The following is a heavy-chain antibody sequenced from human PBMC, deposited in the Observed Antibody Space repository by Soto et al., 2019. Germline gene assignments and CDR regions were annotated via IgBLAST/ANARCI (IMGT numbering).Heavy chain of an antibody. CDR3: ARILKRFGSWYSYMDV. CDR2: IDWDDDK. D-gene: IGHD6-13*01. CDR1: GFLLSTDRMC. V-gene: IGHV2-70*11. Sequence: VSGPTLVNPTQTLTLTCTFSGFLLSTDRMCVGWIRQPPGKGLEWLARIDWDDDKYYNTSLKTRLIISKDTSKNQVVLTMTDMDPVDTATFYCARILKRFGSWYSYMDVWGRGITVTVSS. J-gene: IGHJ6*03.